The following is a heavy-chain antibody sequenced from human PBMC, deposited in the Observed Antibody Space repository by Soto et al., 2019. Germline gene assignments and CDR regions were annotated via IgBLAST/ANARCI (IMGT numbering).Heavy chain of an antibody. V-gene: IGHV4-31*03. CDR2: IYYSWST. J-gene: IGHJ4*02. CDR1: GGSISSGGYY. D-gene: IGHD4-17*01. Sequence: SETLSLTCTVSGGSISSGGYYWSWIRQHPGKGLEWIGYIYYSWSTYYNPSLKSRVTISVDTSKHQFSLKLSSVTAADTAVYYCARSPEDYGEWFDYWGQGTMVTVSS. CDR3: ARSPEDYGEWFDY.